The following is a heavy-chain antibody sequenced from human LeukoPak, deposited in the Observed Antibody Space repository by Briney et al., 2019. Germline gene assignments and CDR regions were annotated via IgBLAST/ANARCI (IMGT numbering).Heavy chain of an antibody. CDR2: INHSGST. V-gene: IGHV4-59*12. CDR1: GGSISSYY. D-gene: IGHD3-10*01. CDR3: ARDRLGFGEPIGFDY. Sequence: SETLSLTCTVSGGSISSYYWSWLRQPAGKGLEWIGEINHSGSTNYNPSLKSRVTISVDTSKNQFSLKLSSVTAADTAVYYCARDRLGFGEPIGFDYWGQGTLVTVSS. J-gene: IGHJ4*02.